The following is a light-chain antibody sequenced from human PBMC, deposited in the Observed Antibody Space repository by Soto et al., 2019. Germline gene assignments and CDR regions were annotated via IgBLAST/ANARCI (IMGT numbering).Light chain of an antibody. V-gene: IGKV3-20*01. CDR1: QSVSSSY. CDR3: QQYGSSPHT. Sequence: EIVLTQSPGTLSLSPGERATFSCRASQSVSSSYLAWYQHKPGQAPRLLIYGASSRATGIPDRFSGSGSGTDFTLTISRLEPEDFAVYYCQQYGSSPHTFGQGTKLEIK. CDR2: GAS. J-gene: IGKJ2*01.